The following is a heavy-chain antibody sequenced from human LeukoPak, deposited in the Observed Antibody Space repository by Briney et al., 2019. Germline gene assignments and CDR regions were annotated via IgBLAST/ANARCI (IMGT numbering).Heavy chain of an antibody. CDR1: GFTFSSYT. D-gene: IGHD1-26*01. V-gene: IGHV3-30-3*01. CDR2: MPYDGSNK. J-gene: IGHJ4*02. CDR3: AREGGSLDY. Sequence: GGSLRLSCAASGFTFSSYTMHWVRQAPGKGLEWVAVMPYDGSNKYYADSVKGRFTISRDNSENTLYLQMNSLRAEDTALYYCAREGGSLDYWGQGTLVTVSS.